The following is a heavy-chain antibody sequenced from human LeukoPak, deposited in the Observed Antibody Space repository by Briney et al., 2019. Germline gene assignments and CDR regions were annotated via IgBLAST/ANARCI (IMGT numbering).Heavy chain of an antibody. V-gene: IGHV3-30*18. J-gene: IGHJ5*02. D-gene: IGHD2-15*01. CDR1: GFTFSSYG. CDR2: ISYDGSNK. Sequence: GRSLRLSCAASGFTFSSYGMHWVRQAPGKGLEWVAVISYDGSNKYYADSVKGRFTISRDNSKNTLYMQMNSLRAADTAVYSCAKGRGVCSGGSCYRTFDPWGQGTLVTVSS. CDR3: AKGRGVCSGGSCYRTFDP.